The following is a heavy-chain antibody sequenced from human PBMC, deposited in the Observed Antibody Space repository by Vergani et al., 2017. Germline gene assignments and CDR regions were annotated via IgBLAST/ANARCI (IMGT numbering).Heavy chain of an antibody. CDR1: GGSISSYY. Sequence: QVQLQESGPGLVKPSQTLSLTCTVSGGSISSYYWSWIRQPPGKGLEWIGYIYYSGSTNYNPSHKSRVTISVDTSKNQFSLKLSSVTAADTAVYYCARAVEMATVFDYWGQGTLVTVSS. CDR3: ARAVEMATVFDY. CDR2: IYYSGST. V-gene: IGHV4-59*01. J-gene: IGHJ4*02. D-gene: IGHD5-24*01.